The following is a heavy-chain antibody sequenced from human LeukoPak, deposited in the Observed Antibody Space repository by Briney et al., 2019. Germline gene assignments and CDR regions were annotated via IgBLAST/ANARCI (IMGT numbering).Heavy chain of an antibody. V-gene: IGHV3-66*01. J-gene: IGHJ6*02. CDR1: GFSFSSYA. CDR2: IYTGGST. Sequence: GGSLRLSCAASGFSFSSYAMSWVRQAPGKGLEWVSVIYTGGSTYYADSVKGRFTISSDHSKNTLYLQMNSLRAEDTAVYYCARVRRDYYGMDVWGQGTTVTVSS. CDR3: ARVRRDYYGMDV. D-gene: IGHD3-10*01.